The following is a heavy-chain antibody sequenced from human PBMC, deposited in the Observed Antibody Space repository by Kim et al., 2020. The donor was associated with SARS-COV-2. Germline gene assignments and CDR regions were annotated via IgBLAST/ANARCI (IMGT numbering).Heavy chain of an antibody. J-gene: IGHJ6*02. Sequence: GGSLRLSCAASGFTFSSYAMSWVRQAPGKGLEWVSAISGSGGSTYYADSVKGRFTISRDNSKNTLYLQMNSLRAEDTAVYYCASLRGYSYGPGYYGMDVWGQGTTVTVSS. D-gene: IGHD5-18*01. CDR2: ISGSGGST. V-gene: IGHV3-23*01. CDR1: GFTFSSYA. CDR3: ASLRGYSYGPGYYGMDV.